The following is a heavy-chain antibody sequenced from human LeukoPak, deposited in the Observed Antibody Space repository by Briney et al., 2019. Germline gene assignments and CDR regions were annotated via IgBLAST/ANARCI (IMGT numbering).Heavy chain of an antibody. D-gene: IGHD2-15*01. CDR3: ARGRKVAKPPYFDL. J-gene: IGHJ2*01. CDR2: ISSDGSST. Sequence: GGSLRLSCAASGITFSNYAMHWVREGPGKGLECISTISSDGSSTYYANSVKGRFTISRDNSKNTLYLQMNSLRAEDMAVYYCARGRKVAKPPYFDLWGRGTRVTVSS. CDR1: GITFSNYA. V-gene: IGHV3-64*01.